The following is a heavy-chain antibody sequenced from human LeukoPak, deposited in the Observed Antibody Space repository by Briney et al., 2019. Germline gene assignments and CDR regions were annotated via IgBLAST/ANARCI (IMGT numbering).Heavy chain of an antibody. Sequence: GGSLRLSCAASGFTFSSYWMHWVRQAPGKGLVWVSRINTDGSGSSTSYADSVKGRFTISRDNAKNTLYLQMNSLRAEDTAVYYCARAYRKYSSSWSLDYWGQGTLVTVSS. D-gene: IGHD6-13*01. J-gene: IGHJ4*02. V-gene: IGHV3-74*01. CDR1: GFTFSSYW. CDR3: ARAYRKYSSSWSLDY. CDR2: INTDGSGSST.